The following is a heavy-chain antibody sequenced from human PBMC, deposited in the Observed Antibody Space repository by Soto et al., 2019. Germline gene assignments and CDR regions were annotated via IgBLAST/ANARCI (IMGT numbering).Heavy chain of an antibody. D-gene: IGHD3-3*01. J-gene: IGHJ5*02. V-gene: IGHV4-34*01. CDR1: GGSLSGFY. Sequence: PSETLSLTCAVYGGSLSGFYRSWIRQSPGKGLEWIGEINHSGRTNYNPSLKSRVTISVDMSKNQFSLKLSSVTAADTAVYYCARVGKGLRFLEWLPNWFDPWGQGTLVTVSS. CDR3: ARVGKGLRFLEWLPNWFDP. CDR2: INHSGRT.